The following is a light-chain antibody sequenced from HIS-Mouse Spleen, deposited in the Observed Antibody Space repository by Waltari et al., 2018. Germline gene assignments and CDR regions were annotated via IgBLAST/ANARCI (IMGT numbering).Light chain of an antibody. Sequence: QSALTQPRSVSGSPGQSVPISCTGTSSDVGGYNYVSWYQQHPGKAPKLMIYDLSKRPSGVPDRFSGSKSGNTASLTISGLQAEDEADYYCCSYAGSYTGVFGTGTKVTVL. CDR1: SSDVGGYNY. V-gene: IGLV2-11*01. J-gene: IGLJ1*01. CDR2: DLS. CDR3: CSYAGSYTGV.